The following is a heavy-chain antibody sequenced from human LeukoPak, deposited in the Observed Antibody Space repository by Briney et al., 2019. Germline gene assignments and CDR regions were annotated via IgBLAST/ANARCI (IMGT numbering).Heavy chain of an antibody. CDR1: GFTFSSYA. D-gene: IGHD6-13*01. Sequence: GGSLRLSCAASGFTFSSYAMGWVRQAPGKGLEWVSAISASGGSTYYADSVKGRFTISRDNSKNTLYLQMNSLRAEDTAVYYCAKYRGYSSSWYKLGFDYWGQGTLVTVSS. CDR3: AKYRGYSSSWYKLGFDY. V-gene: IGHV3-23*01. J-gene: IGHJ4*02. CDR2: ISASGGST.